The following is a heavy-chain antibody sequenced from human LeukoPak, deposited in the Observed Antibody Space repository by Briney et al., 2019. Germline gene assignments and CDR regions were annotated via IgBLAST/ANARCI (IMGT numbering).Heavy chain of an antibody. CDR1: GGSFSSYY. CDR3: ARSVVVPAAHKKYYDY. J-gene: IGHJ4*02. D-gene: IGHD2-2*01. CDR2: INHSGST. V-gene: IGHV4-34*01. Sequence: SETLSLTCAVYGGSFSSYYWSWIRQPPGKGLEWIGEINHSGSTNYNPSLKSRVTISVDTSKNQFSLKLSSVTAADTAVYYCARSVVVPAAHKKYYDYWGQGTLVTVSS.